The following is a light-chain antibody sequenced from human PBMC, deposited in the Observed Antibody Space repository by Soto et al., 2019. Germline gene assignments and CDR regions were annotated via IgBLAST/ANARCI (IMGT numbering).Light chain of an antibody. Sequence: QSVLTQPRSVSGSPGQSVTISCTGTSSDVGGYNYVSWYQQHPGKAPKLMIYDVSKRPSGVPDRFSGSKSGNTASLTISGLQPEDEADYYCQSYDSSLSGSLVFGGGTKLTVL. CDR3: QSYDSSLSGSLV. V-gene: IGLV2-11*01. CDR1: SSDVGGYNY. CDR2: DVS. J-gene: IGLJ3*02.